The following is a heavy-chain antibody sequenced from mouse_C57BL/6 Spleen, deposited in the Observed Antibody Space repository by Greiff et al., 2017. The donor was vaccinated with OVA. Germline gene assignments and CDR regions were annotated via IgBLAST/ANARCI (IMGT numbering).Heavy chain of an antibody. CDR3: VRGNWGDWYFDV. V-gene: IGHV10-3*01. CDR1: GFTFNTYA. CDR2: IRSKSSNYAT. D-gene: IGHD4-1*01. J-gene: IGHJ1*03. Sequence: EVQGVESGGGLVQPKGSLKLSCAASGFTFNTYAMHWVCQAPGKGLEWVARIRSKSSNYATYYADSVKDRFTISRDDSQSMLYLQMNNLKTEDTAMYYCVRGNWGDWYFDVWGTGTTVTVSS.